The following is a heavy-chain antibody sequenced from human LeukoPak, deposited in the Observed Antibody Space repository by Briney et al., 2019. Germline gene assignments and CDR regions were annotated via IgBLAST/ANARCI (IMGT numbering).Heavy chain of an antibody. V-gene: IGHV1-69*05. CDR3: ALSAEKQLVYFDF. D-gene: IGHD6-13*01. CDR2: TIPVFDTA. Sequence: ASVKVSCKASGDTFSNYDVTWVRQAPGQGLEWMGRTIPVFDTAKYAQNFQGRVTMTTDESSSTAYMELYSLRSEDTAVYYCALSAEKQLVYFDFWGQGTLVTVSS. CDR1: GDTFSNYD. J-gene: IGHJ4*02.